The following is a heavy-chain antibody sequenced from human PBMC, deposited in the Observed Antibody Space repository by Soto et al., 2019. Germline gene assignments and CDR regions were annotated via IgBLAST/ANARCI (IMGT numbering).Heavy chain of an antibody. D-gene: IGHD3-22*01. J-gene: IGHJ5*02. V-gene: IGHV4-31*03. CDR1: GGSISSGGYY. Sequence: SETLSLTCTFSGGSISSGGYYWSWIRQHPGKGLEWIGYIYYSGSTYYNPSLKSRVAISVDTSKNQFSLKLSSVTAADTAVYYCAGQGNYYDSSGSWGWFDPWGQGTLVTVSS. CDR2: IYYSGST. CDR3: AGQGNYYDSSGSWGWFDP.